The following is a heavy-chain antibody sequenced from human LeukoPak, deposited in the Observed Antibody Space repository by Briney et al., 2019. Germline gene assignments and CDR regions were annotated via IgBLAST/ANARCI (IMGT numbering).Heavy chain of an antibody. V-gene: IGHV3-73*01. CDR1: GFTFSGSA. CDR2: IRSKANSYAT. J-gene: IGHJ5*02. CDR3: VRDVLYYYGAERLFWFDP. Sequence: PAGGSLRLSCAASGFTFSGSAMHWVRQASGKGLEWVGRIRSKANSYATAYAASVKGRFTISRDDSKNTAYLRMNSLRVEDTAVYYCVRDVLYYYGAERLFWFDPWGQGTLVTVSS. D-gene: IGHD3-10*01.